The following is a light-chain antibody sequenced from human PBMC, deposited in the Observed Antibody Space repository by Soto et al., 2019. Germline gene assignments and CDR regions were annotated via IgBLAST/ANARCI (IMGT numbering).Light chain of an antibody. J-gene: IGLJ1*01. V-gene: IGLV2-14*01. CDR3: SSYTSSITYV. CDR2: DVS. Sequence: QSALTQPASVSGSPGQSITISCTGTISDVGGYNYVSWYQQYPGKAPKLMIYDVSNRPSGVSNRFSGSKSGNTASLTISGLQAEDEADYYCSSYTSSITYVFGTGTRSPS. CDR1: ISDVGGYNY.